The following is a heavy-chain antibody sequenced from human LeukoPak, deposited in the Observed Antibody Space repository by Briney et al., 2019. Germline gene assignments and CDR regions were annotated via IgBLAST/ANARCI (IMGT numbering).Heavy chain of an antibody. J-gene: IGHJ5*02. CDR2: INHSGST. D-gene: IGHD1-26*01. Sequence: SETLSLTCAVYGGSFSGYYWSWIRQPPGEGLEWIGEINHSGSTNYNPSLKSRVTISVDTSKNQFSLKLSSVTAADTAVYYCARDLVGATIGFDPWGQGTLATVSS. CDR1: GGSFSGYY. V-gene: IGHV4-34*01. CDR3: ARDLVGATIGFDP.